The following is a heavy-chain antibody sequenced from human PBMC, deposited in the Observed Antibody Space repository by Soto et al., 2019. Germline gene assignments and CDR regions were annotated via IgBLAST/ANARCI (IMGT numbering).Heavy chain of an antibody. CDR2: ISYDGSHK. J-gene: IGHJ4*02. V-gene: IGHV3-30*18. CDR3: AKDRGYGSGSYPDY. D-gene: IGHD3-10*01. Sequence: QVQLVESGGGVVQPGRSLRLACAASGFTFRSYGMHWVRQAPGKGLEWVAVISYDGSHKYDADSVKGRFTISRDNSKNTLYRQRNSQMAEDTAVYYCAKDRGYGSGSYPDYWGQGTLVTVSS. CDR1: GFTFRSYG.